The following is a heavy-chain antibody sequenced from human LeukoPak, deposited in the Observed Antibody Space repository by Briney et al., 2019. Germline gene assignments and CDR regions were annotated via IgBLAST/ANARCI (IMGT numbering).Heavy chain of an antibody. Sequence: ASVKVSCKTSGYTFTGYYVHWVRQAPGQGLEWMGWINPNSGGTKYSPKFQARVTMTRDTSTSTAYMELSGLTSDDTAVYYCARDAYAGFSSSWHEDHWGQGTLVTVSS. J-gene: IGHJ4*02. CDR3: ARDAYAGFSSSWHEDH. CDR2: INPNSGGT. D-gene: IGHD2-2*01. V-gene: IGHV1-2*02. CDR1: GYTFTGYY.